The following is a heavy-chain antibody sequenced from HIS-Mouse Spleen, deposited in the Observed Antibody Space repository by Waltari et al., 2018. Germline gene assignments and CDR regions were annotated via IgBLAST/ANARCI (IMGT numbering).Heavy chain of an antibody. CDR1: GGSISSSCYY. Sequence: QLQLQESGPGLVKPSETLSLTCTVSGGSISSSCYYWGWIRQPPGKGLGWIGRIYYSGSTYYNPSLKSRVTISVDTSKNQFSLKLSSVTAADTAVYYCAREIPYSSSWYDWYFDLWGRGTLVTVSS. D-gene: IGHD6-13*01. CDR2: IYYSGST. CDR3: AREIPYSSSWYDWYFDL. V-gene: IGHV4-39*07. J-gene: IGHJ2*01.